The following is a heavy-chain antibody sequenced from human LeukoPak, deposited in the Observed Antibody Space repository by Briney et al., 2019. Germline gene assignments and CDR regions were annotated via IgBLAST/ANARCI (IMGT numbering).Heavy chain of an antibody. V-gene: IGHV3-7*01. Sequence: PGGSLRLSCTASGFTFSNFWMGWVRQAPGKGLEWVANIKQDETEKFYLGSVKGRFTISRDNAKNSLYLQMNSLRAEDTAVYYCARDRYCGSTSCYHPTDVWGQGTTVTVSS. CDR1: GFTFSNFW. J-gene: IGHJ6*02. D-gene: IGHD2-2*01. CDR2: IKQDETEK. CDR3: ARDRYCGSTSCYHPTDV.